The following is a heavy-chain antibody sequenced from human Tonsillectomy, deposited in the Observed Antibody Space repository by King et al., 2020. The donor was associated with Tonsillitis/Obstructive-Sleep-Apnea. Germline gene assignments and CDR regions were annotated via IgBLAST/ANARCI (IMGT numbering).Heavy chain of an antibody. CDR3: ASAESSRPDAFDI. Sequence: VQLVESGGGVVQPGRSLRLSCAASGFTFSSYAMHWVRQAPGKGLEWVAVISYGGSNKYYADSVKGRFTISRDNSKNTLYLQMNSLRAEDTAVYYCASAESSRPDAFDIWGQGTMVTVSS. V-gene: IGHV3-30*01. J-gene: IGHJ3*02. CDR1: GFTFSSYA. CDR2: ISYGGSNK. D-gene: IGHD1-14*01.